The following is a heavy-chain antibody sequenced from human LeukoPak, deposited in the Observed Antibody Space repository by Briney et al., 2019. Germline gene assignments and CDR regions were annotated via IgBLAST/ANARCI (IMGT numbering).Heavy chain of an antibody. D-gene: IGHD2-8*01. CDR1: GFTFSNAW. V-gene: IGHV3-15*01. CDR2: IKSKTDGGTT. Sequence: GGSLRLSXAASGFTFSNAWMSWVRQAPGKGPEWVGRIKSKTDGGTTDYAAPVKGRFTISRDDSKNTLYLQMNSLKTEDTAVYYCTTDIVLMVYAIRCGYWGQGTLVTVSS. J-gene: IGHJ4*02. CDR3: TTDIVLMVYAIRCGY.